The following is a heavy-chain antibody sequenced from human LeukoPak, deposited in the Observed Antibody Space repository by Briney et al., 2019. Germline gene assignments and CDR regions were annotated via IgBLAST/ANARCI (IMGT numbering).Heavy chain of an antibody. V-gene: IGHV4-39*07. CDR3: ARRRVGLNFDY. Sequence: PSETLSLTCTVSGGSISSSSYYWGWIRQPPGKGLEWIGSIYHSGSTYYNPSLKSRVTISVDTSKNQFSLKLSSVTAADTAVYYCARRRVGLNFDYWGQGTLVTVSS. CDR2: IYHSGST. CDR1: GGSISSSSYY. D-gene: IGHD1-26*01. J-gene: IGHJ4*02.